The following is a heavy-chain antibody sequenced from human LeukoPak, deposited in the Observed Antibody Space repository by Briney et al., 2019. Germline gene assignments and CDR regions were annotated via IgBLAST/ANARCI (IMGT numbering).Heavy chain of an antibody. CDR2: INHSGST. CDR1: GGSSSGYY. CDR3: ARGRSGYDFWSGYPVYFDY. V-gene: IGHV4-34*01. D-gene: IGHD3-3*01. J-gene: IGHJ4*02. Sequence: PSEALSLTCAVYGGSSSGYYWSWIRQPPGKGLEWIGEINHSGSTNYNPSLKSRVTISVDTSKNQFSLKLSSVTAADTAVYYCARGRSGYDFWSGYPVYFDYWGQGTLVTVSS.